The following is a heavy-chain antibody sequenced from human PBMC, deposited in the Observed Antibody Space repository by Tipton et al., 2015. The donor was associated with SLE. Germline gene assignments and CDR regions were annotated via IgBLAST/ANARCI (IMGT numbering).Heavy chain of an antibody. CDR1: GFTFSSYA. CDR3: ARGRSYSSGWYGYFDP. D-gene: IGHD6-19*01. V-gene: IGHV3-30-3*01. CDR2: ISYDGSNK. J-gene: IGHJ2*01. Sequence: SLRLSCAASGFTFSSYAMHWVRQAPGKGLEWVAVISYDGSNKYYADSVKGRFTISRDNSKNTLYLQMNSLRAEDTAVYYCARGRSYSSGWYGYFDPWGRGTLVTVSS.